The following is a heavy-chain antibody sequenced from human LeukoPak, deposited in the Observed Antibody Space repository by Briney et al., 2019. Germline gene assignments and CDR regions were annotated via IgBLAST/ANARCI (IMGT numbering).Heavy chain of an antibody. CDR2: INPNSGGT. J-gene: IGHJ3*02. D-gene: IGHD2-21*02. Sequence: ASVKVSCKASGYTFTGYYMHWVRQAPGQGLEWMGRINPNSGGTNYAQKFQGRVTMTWDTSISTAYMELSRLRSDDTAVYYCARGRQVVTAIHDAFDIWGQGTMVTVSS. CDR3: ARGRQVVTAIHDAFDI. V-gene: IGHV1-2*06. CDR1: GYTFTGYY.